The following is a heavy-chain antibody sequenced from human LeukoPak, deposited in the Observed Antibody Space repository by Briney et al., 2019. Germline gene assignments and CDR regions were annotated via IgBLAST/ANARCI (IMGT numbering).Heavy chain of an antibody. D-gene: IGHD1-26*01. J-gene: IGHJ4*02. CDR2: ISGSGGST. CDR3: ASNIVGAPEFDY. CDR1: GFTFSSYA. Sequence: PGGSLRLSCAASGFTFSSYAMSWVRQAPGRGLEWVSAISGSGGSTYYADSVKGRFTISRDNSKNTLYLQMNSLRAEDTAVYYCASNIVGAPEFDYWGQGTLVTVSS. V-gene: IGHV3-23*01.